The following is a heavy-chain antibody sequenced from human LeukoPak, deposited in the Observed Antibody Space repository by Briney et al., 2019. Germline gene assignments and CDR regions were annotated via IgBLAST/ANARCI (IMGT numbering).Heavy chain of an antibody. Sequence: ASVKVSCKASGYTFTSYGISWVRQAPGQGLEWMGWISAYNGNTNYAQKLQGRVTMTTDTSTSTAYMELSSLRSEDMAVYYCARRSGSDVYFGYWGQGTLVTVSS. CDR1: GYTFTSYG. D-gene: IGHD1-26*01. V-gene: IGHV1-18*03. CDR3: ARRSGSDVYFGY. J-gene: IGHJ4*02. CDR2: ISAYNGNT.